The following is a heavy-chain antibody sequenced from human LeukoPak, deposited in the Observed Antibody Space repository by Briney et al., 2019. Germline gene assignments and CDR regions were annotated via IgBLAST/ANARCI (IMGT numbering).Heavy chain of an antibody. CDR3: ARARAGIAAAGLDY. Sequence: RKKTNGYSIEYAASVKGRFIISRDDSKNSFYMQMSSLKTEDTAVYYCARARAGIAAAGLDYWGQGTLVTVSS. J-gene: IGHJ4*02. D-gene: IGHD6-13*01. V-gene: IGHV3-72*01. CDR2: RKKTNGYSI.